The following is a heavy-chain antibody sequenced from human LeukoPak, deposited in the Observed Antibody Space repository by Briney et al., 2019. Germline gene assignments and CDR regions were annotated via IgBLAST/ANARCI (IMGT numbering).Heavy chain of an antibody. V-gene: IGHV4-61*02. CDR2: IYTSGST. CDR3: ARDKGHRTPTWFDP. D-gene: IGHD1-14*01. Sequence: SETLSLTCTVSGGSISSGSYYWRWIRQPAGKGLEWIGRIYTSGSTNYNPSLKSRVTISVDTSKNQFSLKLSSVTAADTAVYYCARDKGHRTPTWFDPWGQGTLVTVSS. J-gene: IGHJ5*02. CDR1: GGSISSGSYY.